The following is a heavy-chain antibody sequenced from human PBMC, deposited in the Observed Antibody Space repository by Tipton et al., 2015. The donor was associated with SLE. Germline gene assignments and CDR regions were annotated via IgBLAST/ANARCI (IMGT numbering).Heavy chain of an antibody. D-gene: IGHD6-19*01. Sequence: LRLSCAVYGGSFSGYYWSWIRQPPGKGLEWIGEINHSGSTNYNPSLKSRVTISVDTSKNQFSLKLSSVTAADTAVYYCARGRDFKEAVAGRGWFDPWGQGTLVTVSS. CDR3: ARGRDFKEAVAGRGWFDP. CDR2: INHSGST. CDR1: GGSFSGYY. V-gene: IGHV4-34*01. J-gene: IGHJ5*02.